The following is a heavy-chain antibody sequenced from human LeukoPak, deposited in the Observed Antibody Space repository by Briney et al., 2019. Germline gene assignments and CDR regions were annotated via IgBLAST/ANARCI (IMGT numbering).Heavy chain of an antibody. CDR3: ARAGLRYLRF. V-gene: IGHV4-39*07. J-gene: IGHJ4*02. CDR2: IYYSGST. D-gene: IGHD4-17*01. Sequence: SETLSLTCTVSGGSISSSSYYWGWIRQPPGKGLEWIGSIYYSGSTYYNPSLKSRVTISVDTSKNQFSLKLSSVTAADTAVYYCARAGLRYLRFWGQGTLVTVSS. CDR1: GGSISSSSYY.